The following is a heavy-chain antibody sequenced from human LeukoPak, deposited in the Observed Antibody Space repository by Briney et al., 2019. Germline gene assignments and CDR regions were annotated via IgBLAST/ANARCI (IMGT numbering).Heavy chain of an antibody. D-gene: IGHD1-1*01. J-gene: IGHJ6*02. CDR2: VSSSSSTI. CDR1: GFTFSSYS. CDR3: ARSRGAMYGNWYYYGMDV. V-gene: IGHV3-48*01. Sequence: PGGSLRLSCAASGFTFSSYSMNWVRQAPGKGLEWVSYVSSSSSTIYYADSVKGRFTISRDNAKNSLYLQMNSLRAEDTAVYYCARSRGAMYGNWYYYGMDVWGQGTTVTVSS.